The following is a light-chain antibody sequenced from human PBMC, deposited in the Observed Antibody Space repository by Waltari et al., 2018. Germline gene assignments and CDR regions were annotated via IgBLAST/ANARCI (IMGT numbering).Light chain of an antibody. Sequence: QSALTQPASASGSPGQSITISCTGTSSDVGGYNYVSWYQQHPGKGPKLMTYDVSNRPSGVPNRFSGSKSGNTASLTISGLQAEDEADYYCSSYTSSNSYVFGTGTKVTVL. CDR3: SSYTSSNSYV. CDR2: DVS. CDR1: SSDVGGYNY. V-gene: IGLV2-14*03. J-gene: IGLJ1*01.